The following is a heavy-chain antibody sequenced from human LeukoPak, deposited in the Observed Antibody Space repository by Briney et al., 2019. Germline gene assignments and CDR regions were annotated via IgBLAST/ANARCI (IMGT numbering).Heavy chain of an antibody. V-gene: IGHV3-21*01. Sequence: GGSLRLSCAASGFTFSSYSMNWVRQAPGKGLEWVSFISSSSSYIYYADSVKGRFTISRDNAKNSLYLQMNSLRAEDTAVYYCARDLSYYDFWSGYYRGYSDYWGQGTLVTVSS. CDR1: GFTFSSYS. J-gene: IGHJ4*02. CDR3: ARDLSYYDFWSGYYRGYSDY. D-gene: IGHD3-3*01. CDR2: ISSSSSYI.